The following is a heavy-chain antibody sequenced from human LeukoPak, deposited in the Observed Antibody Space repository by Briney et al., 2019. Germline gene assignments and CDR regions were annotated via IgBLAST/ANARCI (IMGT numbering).Heavy chain of an antibody. Sequence: GASVKVSCKASGYTFTGYYMHWVRQVPGQGLEWMGWINPNSGGTNYAQKFQGRVTMTRDTSISTAYMELSRLRSDDTAVYYCARDQGSSWVFDYWGQGTLVTVSS. CDR1: GYTFTGYY. D-gene: IGHD6-13*01. CDR3: ARDQGSSWVFDY. CDR2: INPNSGGT. J-gene: IGHJ4*02. V-gene: IGHV1-2*02.